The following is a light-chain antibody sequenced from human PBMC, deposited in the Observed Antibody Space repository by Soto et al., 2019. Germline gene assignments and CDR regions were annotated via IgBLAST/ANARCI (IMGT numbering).Light chain of an antibody. CDR1: QSVSSSY. V-gene: IGKV3-20*01. CDR2: GAS. J-gene: IGKJ2*01. Sequence: EIVLTQSPGTLSLSPGDTVALSCRASQSVSSSYLAWYQQRPGQAPRLLIYGASSRATGIPDRFSGSGSETDFTLTISSLEPEDFAVYYCQQYGSSTTTFGQGTKLEVK. CDR3: QQYGSSTTT.